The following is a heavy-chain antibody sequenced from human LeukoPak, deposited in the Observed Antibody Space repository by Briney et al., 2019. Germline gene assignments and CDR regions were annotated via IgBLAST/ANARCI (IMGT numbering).Heavy chain of an antibody. CDR1: GGSISSGDYY. J-gene: IGHJ3*02. V-gene: IGHV4-30-4*01. D-gene: IGHD4-23*01. CDR3: AREPDLDYGGNSDAFDI. CDR2: IYYSGST. Sequence: SETLSLTCTVSGGSISSGDYYWSWIRQPPGKGLEWIGYIYYSGSTYYNPSLKSRVTISVDTSKDQFSLKLSSVTAADTAVYYCAREPDLDYGGNSDAFDIWGQGTMVTVSS.